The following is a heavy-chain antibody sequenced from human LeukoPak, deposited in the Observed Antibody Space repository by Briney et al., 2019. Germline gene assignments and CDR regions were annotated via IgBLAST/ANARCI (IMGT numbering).Heavy chain of an antibody. D-gene: IGHD7-27*01. J-gene: IGHJ4*02. CDR1: GGSISSGDYY. Sequence: SETLSLTCTVSGGSISSGDYYWSWIRQPPGKGLEWIGYIYYSGSTYYNPSLKSRVTISVDTSKNQFSLKLSSVTAADTAVYYCARQSSFNWVYFDYWGQGTLVTVSS. CDR3: ARQSSFNWVYFDY. V-gene: IGHV4-30-4*08. CDR2: IYYSGST.